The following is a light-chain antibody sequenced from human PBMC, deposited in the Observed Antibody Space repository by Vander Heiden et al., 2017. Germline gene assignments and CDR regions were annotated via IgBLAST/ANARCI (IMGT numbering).Light chain of an antibody. CDR1: SSNIVAGYD. J-gene: IGLJ3*02. CDR3: QSYDSSLSGWV. V-gene: IGLV1-40*01. CDR2: DNT. Sequence: QSVLTQPPSVSGPPGQRVTISCTGSSSNIVAGYDVHWYQQLPGTAPKLLIYDNTNRPSGVPDRFSGSKSGTSASLAITGLQAEDEADYYCQSYDSSLSGWVFGGGTKLTVL.